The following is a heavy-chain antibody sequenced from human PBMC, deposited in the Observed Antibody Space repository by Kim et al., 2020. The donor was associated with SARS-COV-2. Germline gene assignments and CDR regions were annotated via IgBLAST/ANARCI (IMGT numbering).Heavy chain of an antibody. V-gene: IGHV5-51*01. Sequence: GESLKISCKGSGYSFTSYWIGWVRQMPGKGLEWMGIIYPGDSDTRYSPSFQGQVTISADKSISTAYLQWSSLKASDTAMYYCARRGPDFDWLLTNNQYYFDYWGQGTLVTVSS. CDR3: ARRGPDFDWLLTNNQYYFDY. D-gene: IGHD3-9*01. CDR1: GYSFTSYW. J-gene: IGHJ4*02. CDR2: IYPGDSDT.